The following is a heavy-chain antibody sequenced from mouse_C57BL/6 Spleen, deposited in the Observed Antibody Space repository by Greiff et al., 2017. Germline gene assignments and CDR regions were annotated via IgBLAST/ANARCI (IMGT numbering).Heavy chain of an antibody. Sequence: QVQLQQSGAELVKPGASVKISCKASGYAFSSYWMNWVKQRPGKGLEWIGQIYPGDGDTNYNGKFKGKATLTADKSSSTAYMQLSSLTSEDSAVYFCARNDGYSYYFDYWGQGTTLTVSS. V-gene: IGHV1-80*01. CDR3: ARNDGYSYYFDY. D-gene: IGHD2-3*01. J-gene: IGHJ2*01. CDR2: IYPGDGDT. CDR1: GYAFSSYW.